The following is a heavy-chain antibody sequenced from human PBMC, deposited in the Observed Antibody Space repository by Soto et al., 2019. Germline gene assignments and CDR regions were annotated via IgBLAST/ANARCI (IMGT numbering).Heavy chain of an antibody. J-gene: IGHJ3*02. D-gene: IGHD1-26*01. V-gene: IGHV1-3*01. CDR1: GYTFTSYA. CDR3: ARLVGATRAFDI. Sequence: ASVKVSCKASGYTFTSYAMHWVRQAPGQRLEWMGWINAGNGNTKYSQKFQGRVTITRDTSASTAYMELSSLRSEDTAVYYCARLVGATRAFDIWGQGTMVTVSS. CDR2: INAGNGNT.